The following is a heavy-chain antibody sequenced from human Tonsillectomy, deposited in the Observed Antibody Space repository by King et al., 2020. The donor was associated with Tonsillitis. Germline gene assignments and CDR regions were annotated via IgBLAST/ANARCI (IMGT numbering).Heavy chain of an antibody. CDR2: IYSGDSDT. J-gene: IGHJ4*02. Sequence: QLVQSGAEVKKPGESLKISCKGSGYSFTSYWIGWVRQMPGKGLEWMGIIYSGDSDTRYSPSFQGRVTISAAKSIITAYLQWSSLKASDTAMYYCARLGPYLGATRPFDYWGQGTLVTVSS. V-gene: IGHV5-51*01. CDR1: GYSFTSYW. D-gene: IGHD1-26*01. CDR3: ARLGPYLGATRPFDY.